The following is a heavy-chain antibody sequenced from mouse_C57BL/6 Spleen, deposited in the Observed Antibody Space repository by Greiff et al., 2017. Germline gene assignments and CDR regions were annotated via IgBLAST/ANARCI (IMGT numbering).Heavy chain of an antibody. CDR1: GYTFTSYW. CDR2: IDPSDSET. J-gene: IGHJ4*01. Sequence: QVQLQQPGAELVRPGSSVKLSCKASGYTFTSYWMHWVKQRPIQGLEWIGNIDPSDSETHYNQKFQDKATLTVDTSSSTAYMQLSSLTSEDSAVYYCAKKGNYGAMDYWGQGASVTVSS. V-gene: IGHV1-52*01. D-gene: IGHD2-1*01. CDR3: AKKGNYGAMDY.